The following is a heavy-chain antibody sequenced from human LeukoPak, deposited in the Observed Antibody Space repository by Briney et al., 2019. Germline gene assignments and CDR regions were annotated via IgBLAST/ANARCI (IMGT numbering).Heavy chain of an antibody. CDR3: AKDNYGSGSYYTPFDY. Sequence: GGSLRLSCAASGFTFSSTWMNWVRQAPGKGLEWVAFIRYDGSNKYYADSVKGRFTISRDNSKNTLYLQMNSLRAEDTAVYYCAKDNYGSGSYYTPFDYWGQGTLVTVSS. CDR2: IRYDGSNK. CDR1: GFTFSSTW. J-gene: IGHJ4*02. D-gene: IGHD3-10*01. V-gene: IGHV3-30*02.